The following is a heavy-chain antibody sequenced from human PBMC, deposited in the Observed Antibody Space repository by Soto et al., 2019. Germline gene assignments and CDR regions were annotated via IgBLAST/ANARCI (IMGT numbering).Heavy chain of an antibody. CDR1: GYPFTVYY. Sequence: ASGKVYFKASGYPFTVYYMHLVRQAPGQGLEWMGWINPKSGGTMYPQKFQGRVTMTWDTSISTAYMALTRLRSYDTAVYYCARDLAKGGGSAGFDYWGQGTMVTVSS. D-gene: IGHD1-26*01. CDR3: ARDLAKGGGSAGFDY. V-gene: IGHV1-2*02. J-gene: IGHJ4*02. CDR2: INPKSGGT.